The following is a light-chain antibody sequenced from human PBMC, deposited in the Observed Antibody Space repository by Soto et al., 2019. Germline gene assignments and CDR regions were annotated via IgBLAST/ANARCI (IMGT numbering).Light chain of an antibody. J-gene: IGKJ4*01. CDR1: QSISSW. V-gene: IGKV1-5*03. CDR3: QQYKSYSLT. Sequence: DIQMTQSPSTLSASVGDRVAITCRASQSISSWLAWYQQKPGKAPKLLIYKATSLESGVPSRFSGSGSGTEFALAISSPQADDFANYYCQQYKSYSLTFGGGTMVDIK. CDR2: KAT.